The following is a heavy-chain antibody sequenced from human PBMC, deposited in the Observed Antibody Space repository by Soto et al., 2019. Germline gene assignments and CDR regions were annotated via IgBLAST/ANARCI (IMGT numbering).Heavy chain of an antibody. V-gene: IGHV3-21*01. D-gene: IGHD2-21*02. CDR3: ARDLAYCGGDCYFAEYFQH. Sequence: GGSLRLSCAASGFTFSSYSMNWVRQAPGKGLEWVSSISSSSSYIYYADSVKGRFTISRDNAKNSLYLQMNSLRAEDTAVYYCARDLAYCGGDCYFAEYFQHWGQGTLVTVSS. J-gene: IGHJ1*01. CDR1: GFTFSSYS. CDR2: ISSSSSYI.